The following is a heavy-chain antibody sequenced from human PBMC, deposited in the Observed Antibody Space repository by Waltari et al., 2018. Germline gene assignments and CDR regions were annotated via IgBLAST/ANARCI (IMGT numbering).Heavy chain of an antibody. CDR2: IYGVDST. CDR1: GFSGRNSY. V-gene: IGHV3-66*01. D-gene: IGHD3-16*01. J-gene: IGHJ3*02. CDR3: ATFSNWVHDTFDI. Sequence: VQLAESGGGMVQPGRSLRLSCAASGFSGRNSYVSWVRQAPGKGLEWISFIYGVDSTLYVDSVKGRFTVSRDNSKNTVHLQMNSVRVDDTAVYYCATFSNWVHDTFDIWGQGTLVSVSS.